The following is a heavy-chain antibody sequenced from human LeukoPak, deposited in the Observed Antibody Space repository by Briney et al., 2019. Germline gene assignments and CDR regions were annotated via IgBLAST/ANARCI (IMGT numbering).Heavy chain of an antibody. CDR3: ARNSHDSSGYYVVPIDY. J-gene: IGHJ4*02. V-gene: IGHV3-30-3*01. D-gene: IGHD3-22*01. CDR1: GFTFSSYA. Sequence: PGGSLRLSCAASGFTFSSYAMHWVRQAPGKGLEWVAVISYDGSNKYYADSVKGRFTISRDNSKNTLYLQMNSLRAEDTAVYYCARNSHDSSGYYVVPIDYWGQGTLVTVSS. CDR2: ISYDGSNK.